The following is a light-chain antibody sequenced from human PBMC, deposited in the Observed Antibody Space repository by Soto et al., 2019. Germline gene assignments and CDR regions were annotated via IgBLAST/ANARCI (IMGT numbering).Light chain of an antibody. Sequence: QSVLTQPPSASGSPGQSVTISCTGTSSDVGGYNYVSWYQQHPGKAPKLMIYEVSKRPSGVPDRFSGSKSGNTASLTASGLQPEDEADYYCSSYAGSNKSVFGTGTKLTVL. V-gene: IGLV2-8*01. J-gene: IGLJ1*01. CDR1: SSDVGGYNY. CDR3: SSYAGSNKSV. CDR2: EVS.